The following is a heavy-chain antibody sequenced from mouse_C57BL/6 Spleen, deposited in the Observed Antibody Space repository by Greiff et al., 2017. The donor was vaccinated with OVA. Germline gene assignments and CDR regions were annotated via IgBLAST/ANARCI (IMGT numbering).Heavy chain of an antibody. V-gene: IGHV1-19*01. Sequence: EVQLQQSGPVLVKPGASVKMSCKASGYTFTDYYMNWVKQSHGKSLEWIGVINPYNGGTSYTQKFKGKATLTVDKSSSTAYMELNSLTSEDSAVYYCARRDYGRGYAMDYWGQGTSVTVSS. CDR1: GYTFTDYY. CDR2: INPYNGGT. CDR3: ARRDYGRGYAMDY. D-gene: IGHD1-1*01. J-gene: IGHJ4*01.